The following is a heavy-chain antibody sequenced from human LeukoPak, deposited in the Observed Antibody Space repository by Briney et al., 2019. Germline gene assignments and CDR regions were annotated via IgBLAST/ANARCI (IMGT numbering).Heavy chain of an antibody. D-gene: IGHD2-2*01. CDR2: IYTSGST. CDR1: GRSISSYY. J-gene: IGHJ4*02. V-gene: IGHV4-4*07. Sequence: SETLSLTCTVSGRSISSYYWSWIRQPAGRGLEWIGRIYTSGSTNYNPSLKSRVTMSVDTSKNQFSLKLSSVTAADTAVYYCARHNRKGSSTSQTFDYWGQGTLVTVSS. CDR3: ARHNRKGSSTSQTFDY.